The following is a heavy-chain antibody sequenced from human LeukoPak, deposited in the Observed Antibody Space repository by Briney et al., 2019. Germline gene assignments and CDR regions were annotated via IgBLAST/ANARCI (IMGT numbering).Heavy chain of an antibody. CDR1: GGTFSSYA. Sequence: ASVTVSCKASGGTFSSYAISWVRQAPGQGLEWMGGIIPIFGTANYAQKFQGRVTITADESTSTAYMELSSLRSEDTAVYYCATDYGDYDLGMDVWGQGTTVTVSS. J-gene: IGHJ6*02. D-gene: IGHD4-17*01. V-gene: IGHV1-69*13. CDR3: ATDYGDYDLGMDV. CDR2: IIPIFGTA.